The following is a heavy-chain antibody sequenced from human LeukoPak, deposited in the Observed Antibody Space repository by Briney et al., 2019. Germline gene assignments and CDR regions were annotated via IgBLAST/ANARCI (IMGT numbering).Heavy chain of an antibody. Sequence: GGSLRLSCAASGFTFSSYAMSWVRQAPGKGLEWVSAISGGSADYADSVKGRFSISIDDSKNTLYLQTNSLRAEDTAVYYCAKDRSSRYDFWSGSFSHYYYYYMDVWGKGTTVTVSS. CDR3: AKDRSSRYDFWSGSFSHYYYYYMDV. J-gene: IGHJ6*03. V-gene: IGHV3-23*01. CDR2: ISGGSA. CDR1: GFTFSSYA. D-gene: IGHD3-3*01.